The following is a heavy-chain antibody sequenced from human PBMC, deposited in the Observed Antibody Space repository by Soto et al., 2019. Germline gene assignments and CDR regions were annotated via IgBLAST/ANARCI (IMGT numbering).Heavy chain of an antibody. D-gene: IGHD3-3*01. CDR3: ARDILGGAYDFWH. CDR1: GFTVSSVY. Sequence: EVQLVESGGGLVQPGGSLRLSCAASGFTVSSVYMTWVRQAPGKGLEWVSVITSGGSTYYADSVMGRFTISRDNSKNTLYLQMNSLRAEDTAVYYCARDILGGAYDFWHGGQGTLVTVSS. CDR2: ITSGGST. V-gene: IGHV3-66*01. J-gene: IGHJ4*02.